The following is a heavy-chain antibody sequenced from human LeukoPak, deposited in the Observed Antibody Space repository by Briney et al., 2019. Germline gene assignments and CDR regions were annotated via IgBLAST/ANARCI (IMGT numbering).Heavy chain of an antibody. CDR2: IYYSGST. J-gene: IGHJ5*02. D-gene: IGHD2-15*01. CDR3: AREGYCSGGSCYSSWFDP. V-gene: IGHV4-59*01. CDR1: GGSISNYY. Sequence: SETLSLTCTVSGGSISNYYWSWLRQPPGKGLEWLGYIYYSGSTNYNPSLKSRVTTSVDTSKNHFSLKLSSVTAADTAVYYCAREGYCSGGSCYSSWFDPWGQGTLVTVSS.